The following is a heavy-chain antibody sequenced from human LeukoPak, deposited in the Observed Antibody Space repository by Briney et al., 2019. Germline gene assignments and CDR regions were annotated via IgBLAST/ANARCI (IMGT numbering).Heavy chain of an antibody. CDR3: AREARYSSGGIESKFDY. CDR2: IYHSGST. Sequence: SETLSLTCTVSGYSISSGYYWGWIRQPPGKGLEWIGSIYHSGSTSYNPSLRSRVTISVDTSKNQFSLKLSSVTAADTAVYYCAREARYSSGGIESKFDYWGQGTLVTVSS. CDR1: GYSISSGYY. V-gene: IGHV4-38-2*02. J-gene: IGHJ4*02. D-gene: IGHD6-25*01.